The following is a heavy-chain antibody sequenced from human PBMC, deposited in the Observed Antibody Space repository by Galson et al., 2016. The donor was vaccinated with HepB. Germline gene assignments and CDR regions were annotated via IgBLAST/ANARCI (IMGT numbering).Heavy chain of an antibody. CDR1: GFKFSSYG. V-gene: IGHV3-33*01. J-gene: IGHJ5*02. D-gene: IGHD1-26*01. Sequence: SLRLSCAASGFKFSSYGMHWVRQAPGKGLEWVALIWYDGSNKYYVDSVKGRFTISRDNFKNTLSLQMNSLRAEDTAVYYCARDLRSGSYHKWLDPWGQGTLVTVYS. CDR2: IWYDGSNK. CDR3: ARDLRSGSYHKWLDP.